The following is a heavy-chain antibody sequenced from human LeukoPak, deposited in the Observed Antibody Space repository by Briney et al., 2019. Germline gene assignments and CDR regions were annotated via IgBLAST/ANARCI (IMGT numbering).Heavy chain of an antibody. J-gene: IGHJ4*02. CDR2: MYPGASHS. D-gene: IGHD2-15*01. CDR3: ARSSCTGGSCYRGYFFDY. V-gene: IGHV5-51*01. CDR1: GDSFTSYW. Sequence: GESLKISCKGSGDSFTSYWIGWVRQMPAKGLEWMGIMYPGASHSTYSPSFQGQVTISAERSINTAYLQWSSLKASDTAMYYCARSSCTGGSCYRGYFFDYWGQGTLVTVSS.